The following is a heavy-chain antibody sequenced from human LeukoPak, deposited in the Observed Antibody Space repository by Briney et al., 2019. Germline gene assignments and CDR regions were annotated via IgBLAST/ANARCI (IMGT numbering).Heavy chain of an antibody. D-gene: IGHD1-26*01. CDR3: AREMGATGYYYYYYMDV. J-gene: IGHJ6*03. Sequence: SETLSLTCTVSGYSISSGYYWGWIRQPPGKGLEWIGSIYHSGSTYYNPSLKSRVTISVDTSKNQFSLKLSSVTAADTAVYYCAREMGATGYYYYYYMDVWGKGTTVTVSS. CDR2: IYHSGST. CDR1: GYSISSGYY. V-gene: IGHV4-38-2*02.